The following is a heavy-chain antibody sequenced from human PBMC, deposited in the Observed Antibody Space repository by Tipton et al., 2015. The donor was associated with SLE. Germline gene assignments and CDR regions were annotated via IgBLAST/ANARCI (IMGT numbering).Heavy chain of an antibody. CDR1: GGSMTNYY. V-gene: IGHV4-59*08. Sequence: TLSLTCTVSGGSMTNYYWSWIRQPPGKGLEWIGYVHYSGSTNYNPSLQSRVTVPVDTSKNHFSLTLSSVTAADTAVYYCARAGRAWNLFDYWGQGTLVTVSS. CDR3: ARAGRAWNLFDY. CDR2: VHYSGST. D-gene: IGHD1-1*01. J-gene: IGHJ4*02.